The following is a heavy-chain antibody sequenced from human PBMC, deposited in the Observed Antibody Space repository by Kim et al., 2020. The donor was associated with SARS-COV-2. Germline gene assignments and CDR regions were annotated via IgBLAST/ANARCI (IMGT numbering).Heavy chain of an antibody. J-gene: IGHJ4*02. Sequence: SEKGRITIARRDAKNSLYLQMNSLRAEDTAVYYCARESVAAAFDYWGQGTLVTVSS. D-gene: IGHD2-15*01. V-gene: IGHV3-21*01. CDR3: ARESVAAAFDY.